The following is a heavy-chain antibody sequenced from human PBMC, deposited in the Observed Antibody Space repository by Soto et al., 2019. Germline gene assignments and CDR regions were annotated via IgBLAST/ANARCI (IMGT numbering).Heavy chain of an antibody. Sequence: SETLSLTCIVSGGSISSGDYYWSWIRQPPGKGLEWIGYIYYSGSTYYNPSLKSRVTISVDTSKNQFSLKLSSVTAADTAVYYCDRDKPYGMDVWGQGTTVTVSS. V-gene: IGHV4-30-4*01. CDR1: GGSISSGDYY. CDR3: DRDKPYGMDV. J-gene: IGHJ6*02. CDR2: IYYSGST.